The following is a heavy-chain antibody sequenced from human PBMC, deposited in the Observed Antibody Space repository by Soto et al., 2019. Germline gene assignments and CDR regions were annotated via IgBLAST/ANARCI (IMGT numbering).Heavy chain of an antibody. V-gene: IGHV3-15*01. Sequence: GGSLRLSCAASGFTFSNAWMSWVRQAPGKGLEWVGRIKSKTDGGTTDYAAPVKGRFTISRDDSKNTLYLQMNTLNTEDTAVYYCLTGSLGCSGGSCVYYCNGGSAPTHFDYWGQGTLVTVSS. CDR1: GFTFSNAW. D-gene: IGHD2-15*01. CDR3: LTGSLGCSGGSCVYYCNGGSAPTHFDY. CDR2: IKSKTDGGTT. J-gene: IGHJ4*02.